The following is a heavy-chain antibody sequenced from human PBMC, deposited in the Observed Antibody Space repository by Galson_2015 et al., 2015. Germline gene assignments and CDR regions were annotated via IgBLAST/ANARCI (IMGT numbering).Heavy chain of an antibody. CDR3: ARGPSGYYAPPGWFDP. Sequence: SLRLFCAASGFTFSNYSMNWVRQAPGKGLEWVSYISSSSSTIYYADSVKGRFTISRDNAKNSLYLQMNSLRDEDTAVYYCARGPSGYYAPPGWFDPWGQGTLVTVSS. D-gene: IGHD3-3*01. CDR1: GFTFSNYS. J-gene: IGHJ5*02. V-gene: IGHV3-48*02. CDR2: ISSSSSTI.